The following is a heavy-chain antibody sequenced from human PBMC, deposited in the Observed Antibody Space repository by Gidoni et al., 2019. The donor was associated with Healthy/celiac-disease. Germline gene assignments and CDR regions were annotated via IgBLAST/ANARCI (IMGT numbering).Heavy chain of an antibody. CDR2: ISWTRGSI. CDR3: AKDMVDIVVVPAAIQAVAGTVVGAVDI. V-gene: IGHV3-9*01. Sequence: EVPLVESGGGLVQPGRSLRLSCAASGFTFDDYAMHWVRQAPGKGLEWVSVISWTRGSIGYADSVKGRFTSSRDNAKNSLYLQMNSLRAEDTALYYCAKDMVDIVVVPAAIQAVAGTVVGAVDIWGQGTMVTVSS. CDR1: GFTFDDYA. D-gene: IGHD2-2*02. J-gene: IGHJ3*02.